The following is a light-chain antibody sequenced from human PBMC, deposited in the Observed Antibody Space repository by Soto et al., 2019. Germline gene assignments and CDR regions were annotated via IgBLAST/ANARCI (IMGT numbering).Light chain of an antibody. Sequence: QTVVTQEPSFSVSPGGTATLTCGLTSGSVSTGYHPSWYQQTPGQAPRTLIYSTNTRSSGVPDRFSGSILGNKAALTIAGAHADDESDYYCVLYMGGGSYVFGTGTKLTVL. CDR3: VLYMGGGSYV. CDR1: SGSVSTGYH. V-gene: IGLV8-61*01. J-gene: IGLJ1*01. CDR2: STN.